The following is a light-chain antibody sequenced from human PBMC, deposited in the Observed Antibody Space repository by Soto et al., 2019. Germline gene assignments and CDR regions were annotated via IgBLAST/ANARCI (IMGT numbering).Light chain of an antibody. V-gene: IGKV1-16*02. Sequence: DIQMTQSPSSLPASVGDRVTITCRESQGINNYVAWFQQKPGRAPKLLIYATYNLQSGAPSKFSASGSGTEFTLTISSLQPEDVATDACQQYDTFPRTFGQGTKV. CDR2: ATY. CDR3: QQYDTFPRT. CDR1: QGINNY. J-gene: IGKJ1*01.